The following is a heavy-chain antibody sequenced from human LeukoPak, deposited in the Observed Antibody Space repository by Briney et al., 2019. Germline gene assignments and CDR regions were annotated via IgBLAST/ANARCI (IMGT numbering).Heavy chain of an antibody. Sequence: GGSLRLSCAASGFTFSSYAMSWVRQAPGKGLERVSAISGSGGSTYYADSVKGRFTISRDNSKNTLYLQMNSLRAEDTAVYYCANKRFTFVGEYYFDYWGQGTLVTVSS. V-gene: IGHV3-23*01. CDR1: GFTFSSYA. J-gene: IGHJ4*02. CDR3: ANKRFTFVGEYYFDY. CDR2: ISGSGGST. D-gene: IGHD3-10*01.